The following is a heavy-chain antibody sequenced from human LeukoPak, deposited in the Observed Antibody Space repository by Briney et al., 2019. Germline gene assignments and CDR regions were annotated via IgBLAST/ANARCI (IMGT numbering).Heavy chain of an antibody. J-gene: IGHJ2*01. CDR3: ARKNFYPYWYFDV. CDR2: IYDSGTA. D-gene: IGHD3-3*01. CDR1: GGSISGHY. V-gene: IGHV4-59*08. Sequence: PSETLSLTCTVSGGSISGHYWNWIRQSPEKGVEWIGYIYDSGTANYNPSLKSRVAISIDTSKNQFSLSLNSLTAADTAIYFCARKNFYPYWYFDVWGRGTLVTVSS.